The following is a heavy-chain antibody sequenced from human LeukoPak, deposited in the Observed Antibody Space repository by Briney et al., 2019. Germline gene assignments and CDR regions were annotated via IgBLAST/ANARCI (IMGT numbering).Heavy chain of an antibody. J-gene: IGHJ5*02. Sequence: GGSLRLSCAASGFTFSSYAVSWVRQAPGKGLEWVSVISGSGGSTYYADSVKGRFTISSDNAKNTLYLQMNSLRAEDKAVYYCAKGVWFGELPVYAGDGWFDPWGQGTLVTVSS. CDR3: AKGVWFGELPVYAGDGWFDP. D-gene: IGHD3-10*01. CDR2: ISGSGGST. CDR1: GFTFSSYA. V-gene: IGHV3-23*01.